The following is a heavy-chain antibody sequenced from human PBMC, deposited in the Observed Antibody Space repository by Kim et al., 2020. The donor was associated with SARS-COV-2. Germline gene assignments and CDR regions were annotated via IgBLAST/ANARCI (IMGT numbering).Heavy chain of an antibody. Sequence: GGSLRLSCAASGFTFSSYSMNWVRQAPGKGLEWVSYISSSSSTIYYADSVKGRFTISRDNAKNSLYLQMNSLRDEDTAVYYCARRDGTTTINYGMDVWGQGTTVTVSS. CDR3: ARRDGTTTINYGMDV. D-gene: IGHD2-2*01. CDR1: GFTFSSYS. CDR2: ISSSSSTI. J-gene: IGHJ6*02. V-gene: IGHV3-48*02.